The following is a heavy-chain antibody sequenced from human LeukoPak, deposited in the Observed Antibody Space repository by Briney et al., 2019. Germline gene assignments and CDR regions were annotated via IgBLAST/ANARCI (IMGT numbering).Heavy chain of an antibody. J-gene: IGHJ5*02. CDR3: ARHRYYDFWNGYYSLFDP. V-gene: IGHV1-2*02. D-gene: IGHD3-3*01. CDR2: INPNSGGT. CDR1: GYTFTGYY. Sequence: ASVKVSCKASGYTFTGYYMHWVRQAPGQGLEWMGWINPNSGGTNYAQKFQGRVTMNRDTSISTAYMELSRLRSDDTAVYYYARHRYYDFWNGYYSLFDPWGQGTLVTVSS.